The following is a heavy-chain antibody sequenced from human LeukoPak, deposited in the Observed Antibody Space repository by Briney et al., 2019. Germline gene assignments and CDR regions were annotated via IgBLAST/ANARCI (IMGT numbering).Heavy chain of an antibody. CDR2: IYYSGST. CDR1: GGSISSYY. Sequence: SETLSLTCTVSGGSISSYYWSWIRQPPGKGLEWIGYIYYSGSTNYNPSLKSRVTISVDTSKNQFSLKLSSVTAADTAVYYCARDYYNSSGSTINYWYFDLWGRGTLVTVSS. J-gene: IGHJ2*01. V-gene: IGHV4-59*01. D-gene: IGHD3-22*01. CDR3: ARDYYNSSGSTINYWYFDL.